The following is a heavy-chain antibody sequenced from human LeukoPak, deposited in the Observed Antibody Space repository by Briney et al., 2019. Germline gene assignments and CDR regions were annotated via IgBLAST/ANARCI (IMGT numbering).Heavy chain of an antibody. CDR1: GFTFSSYA. V-gene: IGHV3-30*04. D-gene: IGHD3-9*01. J-gene: IGHJ6*02. CDR3: TTDFDHSPYGMDV. Sequence: GRSLRLSCAASGFTFSSYAMHWVRQAPGKGLEWVAVISYDGSNKYYADSVKGRFTISRDNSKNTLYLQMNSLKTEDTAVYYCTTDFDHSPYGMDVWGQGTTVTVSS. CDR2: ISYDGSNK.